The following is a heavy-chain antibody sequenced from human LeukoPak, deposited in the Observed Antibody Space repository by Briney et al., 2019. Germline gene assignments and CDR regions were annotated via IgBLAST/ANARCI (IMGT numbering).Heavy chain of an antibody. Sequence: SVKVSCKAPGGTFSSYAISWVRQAPGQGLEWMGRIIPIFGTANYAQKFQGRVTITTDESTSTAYMELSSLRSEDTAVYYCARGDYYYMDVWGKGTTVTVSS. V-gene: IGHV1-69*05. CDR1: GGTFSSYA. CDR2: IIPIFGTA. CDR3: ARGDYYYMDV. J-gene: IGHJ6*03.